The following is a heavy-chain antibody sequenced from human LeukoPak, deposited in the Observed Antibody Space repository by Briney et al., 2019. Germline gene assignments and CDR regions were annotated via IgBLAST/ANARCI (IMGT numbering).Heavy chain of an antibody. J-gene: IGHJ4*02. CDR1: GFTFSSYA. Sequence: GGSLRLSCAASGFTFSSYAMHWVRQAPGKGLEWVAVISYDGSNKYYADSVKGRFTISRDNSKNTLYLQMNSLRAEDTAVYYCACSWYLVQPFDYWGQGTLVTASS. V-gene: IGHV3-30-3*01. D-gene: IGHD6-13*01. CDR3: ACSWYLVQPFDY. CDR2: ISYDGSNK.